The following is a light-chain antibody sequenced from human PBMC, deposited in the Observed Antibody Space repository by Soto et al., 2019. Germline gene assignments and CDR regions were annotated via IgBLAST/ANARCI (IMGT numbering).Light chain of an antibody. Sequence: IQMTQSPSSVSASVGDRVTITCRASQPISSWLAWYQQKPGQPPNLLIYSASTLRSGVPSRFSGSESGTLFTLTITNLQPKDFATYYCQQASSFPLTFGGGTKVEV. CDR1: QPISSW. V-gene: IGKV1-12*01. CDR2: SAS. J-gene: IGKJ4*01. CDR3: QQASSFPLT.